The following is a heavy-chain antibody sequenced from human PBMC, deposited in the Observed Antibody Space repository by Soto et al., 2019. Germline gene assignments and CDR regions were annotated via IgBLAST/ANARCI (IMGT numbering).Heavy chain of an antibody. J-gene: IGHJ4*02. D-gene: IGHD3-22*01. CDR1: GGTFSSYA. CDR2: IIPIFGTA. CDR3: ARDTHYYYDRSGYLDY. Sequence: SVKVSCKASGGTFSSYAISWVRQAPGQGLEWMGGIIPIFGTANYAQKFQGRVTITADESTSTAYMELSSLRSEDTAVYYCARDTHYYYDRSGYLDYWGQGTLVTVYS. V-gene: IGHV1-69*13.